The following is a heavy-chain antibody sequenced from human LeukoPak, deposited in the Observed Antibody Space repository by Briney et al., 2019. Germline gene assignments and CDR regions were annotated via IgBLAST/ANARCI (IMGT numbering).Heavy chain of an antibody. CDR1: DGSISSYY. CDR2: IYTRGST. J-gene: IGHJ4*02. V-gene: IGHV4-4*09. CDR3: ARQPVPGTYYFDY. Sequence: SETLSLTCTVSDGSISSYYWSWIRQPPGKGLEWIGYIYTRGSTNYSPSPKSRVTISSDTSKNQFSLKLISVTAADTAVYYCARQPVPGTYYFDYWGQGTLVTVSS. D-gene: IGHD6-19*01.